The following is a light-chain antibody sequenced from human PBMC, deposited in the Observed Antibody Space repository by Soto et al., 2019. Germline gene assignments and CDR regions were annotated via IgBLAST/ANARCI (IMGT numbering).Light chain of an antibody. V-gene: IGLV1-40*01. J-gene: IGLJ1*01. CDR2: GNS. CDR3: KSYDSSLSGYV. CDR1: SSNIGAGCD. Sequence: VLTQPPSVSGAPGQRVTISCTGSSSNIGAGCDVHWYQQLPGTAPKLLIYGNSNRPSGVPDRFSGSKSGTSASLAITGLQAEDEADYYCKSYDSSLSGYVFGTGTKVTVL.